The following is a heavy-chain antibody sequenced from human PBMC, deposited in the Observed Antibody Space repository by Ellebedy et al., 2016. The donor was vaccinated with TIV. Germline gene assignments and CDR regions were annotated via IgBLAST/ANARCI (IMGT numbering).Heavy chain of an antibody. CDR2: INPNNGDT. V-gene: IGHV1-2*02. J-gene: IGHJ4*02. CDR3: VRDLTNPLKGDY. Sequence: AASVKVSCKASGYTFTGYYIHWVRQAPGQGLEWVGWINPNNGDTAFAQSLRGRVTLTTDTTISTAYMELSTLTSDDTAVYYCVRDLTNPLKGDYWGQGTLVTVSS. D-gene: IGHD2-8*01. CDR1: GYTFTGYY.